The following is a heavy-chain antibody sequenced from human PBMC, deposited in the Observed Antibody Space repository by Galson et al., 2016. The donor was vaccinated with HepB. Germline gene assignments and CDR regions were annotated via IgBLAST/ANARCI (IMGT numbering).Heavy chain of an antibody. D-gene: IGHD5-12*01. CDR2: IFPDDSDT. V-gene: IGHV5-51*01. J-gene: IGHJ6*02. Sequence: QSGAEAKKPGESLKISCKTSGYSFTSWIAWVRQMPGKGLEWMGIIFPDDSDTGYSPSFQGQVTISADKSTSTAYLQWGSLQASDTAVYYCATMGYSGYDLGYHALDVWGQGTTVSVSS. CDR1: GYSFTSW. CDR3: ATMGYSGYDLGYHALDV.